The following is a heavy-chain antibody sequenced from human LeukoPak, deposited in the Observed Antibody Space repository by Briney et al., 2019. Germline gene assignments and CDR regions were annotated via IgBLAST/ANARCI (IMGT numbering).Heavy chain of an antibody. D-gene: IGHD3-10*02. CDR2: VSASGAST. CDR3: ARDPNGNYVGAFDFQR. V-gene: IGHV3-23*01. Sequence: GGSLRLSCAASGFSFSNYGMSWVRQAPGKGLEWVSGVSASGASTYSEDSVKGRFIISRDNSKNTVFLQMNSLRAEDTAVYYCARDPNGNYVGAFDFQRWGQGTLVTVSS. J-gene: IGHJ1*01. CDR1: GFSFSNYG.